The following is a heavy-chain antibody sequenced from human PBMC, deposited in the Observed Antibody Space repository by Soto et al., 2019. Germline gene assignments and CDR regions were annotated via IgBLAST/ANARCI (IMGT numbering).Heavy chain of an antibody. J-gene: IGHJ4*02. CDR3: AKDLIRGDGYVDFDY. CDR1: GFIFSNYA. Sequence: EVELLESGGGLVQPGGSLRLSCAASGFIFSNYAMFWVRQAPGKGLDWVSTIYAGGGTTHYAESVKGRFTISRDNSNNRLYLQLNNVRAEDTAVYFCAKDLIRGDGYVDFDYWGQGTLVTVSS. CDR2: IYAGGGTT. D-gene: IGHD3-10*01. V-gene: IGHV3-23*01.